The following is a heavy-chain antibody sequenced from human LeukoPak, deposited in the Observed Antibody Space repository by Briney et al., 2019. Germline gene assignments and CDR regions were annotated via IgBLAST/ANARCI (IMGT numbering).Heavy chain of an antibody. V-gene: IGHV3-48*01. CDR2: ISSSSSTI. J-gene: IGHJ4*02. Sequence: GGSLRLSCAASGFTFSSYSMNWVRQAPGKELEWVSYISSSSSTIYYADSVKGRFTISRDNAKNSLYLQMNSLRAEDTAVYYCARINIAAAGTDFDYWGQGTLVTVSS. D-gene: IGHD6-13*01. CDR3: ARINIAAAGTDFDY. CDR1: GFTFSSYS.